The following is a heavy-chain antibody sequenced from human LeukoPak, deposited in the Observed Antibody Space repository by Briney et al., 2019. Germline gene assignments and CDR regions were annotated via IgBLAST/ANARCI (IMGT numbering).Heavy chain of an antibody. CDR2: VDKSGGVT. CDR1: GFTIEDYG. D-gene: IGHD2-21*02. J-gene: IGHJ4*02. CDR3: ARGRSLDCYVCPFDY. Sequence: GGSLRLSCAVSGFTIEDYGVSWVRQVPGKGLEWVSGVDKSGGVTDYVDSVKGRFTISRDNAKNSVYLQMNSLRAEDTALYYCARGRSLDCYVCPFDYWGQGILVTVSS. V-gene: IGHV3-20*04.